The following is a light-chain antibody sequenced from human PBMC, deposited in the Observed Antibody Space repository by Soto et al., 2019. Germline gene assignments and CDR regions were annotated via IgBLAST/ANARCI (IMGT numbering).Light chain of an antibody. CDR3: QQYRNSQLT. V-gene: IGKV3-20*01. CDR2: GAS. Sequence: DIVLTQSPGTLSLSPGERATLSCRASQTVSSSYLAWYQQKPGQAPRLLIYGASTRAAGIPDRFSGSGSGTDFTLTISRLEPEDFAVYFCQQYRNSQLTFGGGTKVDIK. CDR1: QTVSSSY. J-gene: IGKJ4*01.